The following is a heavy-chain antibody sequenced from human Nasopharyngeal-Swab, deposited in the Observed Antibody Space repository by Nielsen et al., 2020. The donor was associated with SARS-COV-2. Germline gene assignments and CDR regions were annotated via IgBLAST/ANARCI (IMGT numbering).Heavy chain of an antibody. CDR1: GGSISGYF. Sequence: SETLSLTCSVSGGSISGYFLSWIRQPAGEGLEWIGCVYTSGSTNYNPSLKSRVTISIDMSKNQFSLELRSVTAADTAFYYCARSGTTKYGVDVWGQGTTVIVSS. CDR3: ARSGTTKYGVDV. CDR2: VYTSGST. J-gene: IGHJ6*01. D-gene: IGHD1-1*01. V-gene: IGHV4-4*07.